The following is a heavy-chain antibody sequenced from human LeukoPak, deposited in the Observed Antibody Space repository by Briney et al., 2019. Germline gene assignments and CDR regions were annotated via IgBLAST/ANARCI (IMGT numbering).Heavy chain of an antibody. J-gene: IGHJ5*02. CDR1: GYTFTGYY. CDR3: ASTVEAAGNWFDP. D-gene: IGHD6-13*01. Sequence: ASVKVPCKASGYTFTGYYMHWVRQAPGQGLEWMGGIIPIFGTANYAQKFQGRVTITADESTSTAYMELSSLRSEDTAVYYCASTVEAAGNWFDPWGQGTLVTVSS. CDR2: IIPIFGTA. V-gene: IGHV1-69*13.